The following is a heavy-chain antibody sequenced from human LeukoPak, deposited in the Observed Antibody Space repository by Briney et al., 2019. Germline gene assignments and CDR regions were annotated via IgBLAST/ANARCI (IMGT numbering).Heavy chain of an antibody. V-gene: IGHV1-69*05. Sequence: GASVKVSCKASGGTFSSYAISWVRQAPGQGLEWMGGIIPIFGTANYAQKFQGRVTITTDESTSTAYMELSSLRSEDTAVYYCARGIGPHRHFYYYYMDVWGKGTTVTVSS. CDR3: ARGIGPHRHFYYYYMDV. CDR2: IIPIFGTA. D-gene: IGHD3-3*02. J-gene: IGHJ6*03. CDR1: GGTFSSYA.